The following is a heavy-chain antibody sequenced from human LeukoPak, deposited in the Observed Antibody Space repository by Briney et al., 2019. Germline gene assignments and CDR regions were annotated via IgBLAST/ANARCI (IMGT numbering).Heavy chain of an antibody. CDR3: AREGPYYGSGSYRGDV. J-gene: IGHJ6*02. CDR2: ISYDGSNK. CDR1: GFTFNSFG. Sequence: PGGSLRLSCAASGFTFNSFGMHWVRQAPGKGLEWVAVISYDGSNKYSADSVKGRFTISRDNSKNTLYLQMNSLRPEDTAVYYCAREGPYYGSGSYRGDVWGQGTTVTVSS. D-gene: IGHD3-10*01. V-gene: IGHV3-30*03.